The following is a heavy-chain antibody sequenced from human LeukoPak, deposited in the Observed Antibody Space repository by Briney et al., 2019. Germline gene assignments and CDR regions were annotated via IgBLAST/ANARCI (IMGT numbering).Heavy chain of an antibody. CDR2: ISYDGHNE. CDR1: RFTFSGYG. D-gene: IGHD2-8*01. Sequence: GRSLRLSCAASRFTFSGYGMHWVRQAPGKGLEWVAVISYDGHNEYYADSVKGRFTISRDNSKNTVYVQMNSLRAEDTAVYYCAKGVGYGGMDVWGQGTTVTVSS. J-gene: IGHJ6*02. CDR3: AKGVGYGGMDV. V-gene: IGHV3-30*18.